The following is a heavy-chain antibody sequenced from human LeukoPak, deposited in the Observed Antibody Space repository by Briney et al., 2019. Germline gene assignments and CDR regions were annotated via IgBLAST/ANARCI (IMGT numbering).Heavy chain of an antibody. CDR1: GDSFTDYY. CDR2: IYYNENS. CDR3: ARDGGLQSHFDF. Sequence: SETLSLTCNVIGDSFTDYYWNWIRQPPGKGLEWIGYIYYNENSNYSPSLKGRVTLSVDTSRNQFSLHLASVTAADTAMYYRARDGGLQSHFDFWGQGILVTVAS. V-gene: IGHV4-59*01. D-gene: IGHD3-16*01. J-gene: IGHJ4*02.